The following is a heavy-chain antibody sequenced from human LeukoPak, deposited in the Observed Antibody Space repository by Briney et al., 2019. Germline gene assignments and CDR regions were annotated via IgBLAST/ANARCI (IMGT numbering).Heavy chain of an antibody. J-gene: IGHJ6*03. CDR2: INTNTGNP. Sequence: ASVKVSSTASGGTFSTYAISWVRQAPGQGLEWMGWINTNTGNPTYAQGFTGRFVFSLDTSVRTAYLQISSLKAEDTAVYYCARSIGAAGYMDVWGKGTTVTVSS. V-gene: IGHV7-4-1*02. D-gene: IGHD6-13*01. CDR1: GGTFSTYA. CDR3: ARSIGAAGYMDV.